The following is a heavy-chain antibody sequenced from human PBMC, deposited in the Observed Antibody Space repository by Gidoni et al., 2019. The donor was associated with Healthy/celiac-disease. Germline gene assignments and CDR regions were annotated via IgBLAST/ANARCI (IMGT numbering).Heavy chain of an antibody. CDR1: GFTFSSYS. J-gene: IGHJ4*02. V-gene: IGHV3-21*01. CDR2: ISSSSSYI. CDR3: ARDLTGLRIFDY. D-gene: IGHD7-27*01. Sequence: EVHLVESGGGLVKPGGSLRLSCAASGFTFSSYSMNWVRQAPGKGLEWVSSISSSSSYIYYADSVKGRFTISRDNAKNSLYLQMNSLRAEDTAVYYCARDLTGLRIFDYWGQGTLVTVSS.